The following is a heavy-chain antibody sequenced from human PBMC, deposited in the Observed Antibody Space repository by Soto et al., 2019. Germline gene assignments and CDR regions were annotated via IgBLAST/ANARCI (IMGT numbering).Heavy chain of an antibody. V-gene: IGHV3-23*01. CDR2: ISGGGGST. CDR1: GFTFSSYA. J-gene: IGHJ4*02. CDR3: AKDSYYDFWSGPPGYFDY. Sequence: GGSLRLSCAASGFTFSSYAMSWVRQAPGKGLEWVSAISGGGGSTYYADSVKGRFTISRDNSKNTLYLQMNSLRAEDTAVYYCAKDSYYDFWSGPPGYFDYWGQGALVTVSS. D-gene: IGHD3-3*01.